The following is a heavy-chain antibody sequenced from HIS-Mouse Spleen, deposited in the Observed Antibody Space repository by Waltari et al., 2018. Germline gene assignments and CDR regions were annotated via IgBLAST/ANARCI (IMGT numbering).Heavy chain of an antibody. CDR1: GFTFSSYG. CDR3: AKASSGWLDY. Sequence: QVQLVESGGGVVQPGRSLSLSCAASGFTFSSYGMHWVRQAPGKGLEGVAVISYDGSNKYYADSVKGRFTISRDNSKNTLYLQMNSLRAEDTAVYYCAKASSGWLDYWGQGTLVTVSS. V-gene: IGHV3-30*18. CDR2: ISYDGSNK. J-gene: IGHJ4*02. D-gene: IGHD6-19*01.